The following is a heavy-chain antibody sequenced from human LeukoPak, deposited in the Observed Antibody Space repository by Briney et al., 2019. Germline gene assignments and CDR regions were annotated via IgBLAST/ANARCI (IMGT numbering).Heavy chain of an antibody. Sequence: SETLSLTCTVSGGSISSGGYYWSWIRQPPGKGLEWIGYIYHSGSTYYNPSLKSRVTISVDRSKNQFSLKLSSVTAADTAVYYCAGMGRSYHIFDYWGQGTLVTVSS. CDR3: AGMGRSYHIFDY. D-gene: IGHD1-26*01. CDR2: IYHSGST. J-gene: IGHJ4*02. V-gene: IGHV4-30-2*01. CDR1: GGSISSGGYY.